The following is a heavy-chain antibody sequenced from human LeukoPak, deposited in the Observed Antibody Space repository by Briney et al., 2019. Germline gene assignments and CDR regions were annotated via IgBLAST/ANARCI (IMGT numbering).Heavy chain of an antibody. D-gene: IGHD3-10*01. J-gene: IGHJ4*02. CDR1: GYTFTIYG. CDR2: ISAYNGNT. V-gene: IGHV1-18*01. Sequence: ASVKVSCKASGYTFTIYGISWVRQAPGQGLEWMGWISAYNGNTNYAQKLQGRVTMTTDTSTSTAYMELRSLRSDDTAVYYCARDHPYGSGSRYFDYWGQGTLVTVSS. CDR3: ARDHPYGSGSRYFDY.